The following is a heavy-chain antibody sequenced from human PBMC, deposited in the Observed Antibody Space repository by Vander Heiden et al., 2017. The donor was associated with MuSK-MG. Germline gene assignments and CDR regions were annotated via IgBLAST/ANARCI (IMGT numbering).Heavy chain of an antibody. CDR2: INHSGST. D-gene: IGHD2-21*02. J-gene: IGHJ4*02. V-gene: IGHV4-34*01. CDR3: ARALAYCGGDCYTDY. CDR1: GGSFSGYY. Sequence: QRRLRFGGQLKPSETLSLTCAVYGGSFSGYYWSWLRQPPGKGLEWIGEINHSGSTNYNPSLKSRVTISVDTSKNQFSLKLSSVPAADTAVYYCARALAYCGGDCYTDYWGQGTLVNVSS.